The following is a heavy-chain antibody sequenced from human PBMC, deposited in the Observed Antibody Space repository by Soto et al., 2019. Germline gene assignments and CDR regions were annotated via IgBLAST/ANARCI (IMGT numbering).Heavy chain of an antibody. CDR2: ISYDGSDK. Sequence: PGGAPRLSRAAPWFTLPFYSFPLGPPAPGKGAEWVALISYDGSDKDYADSVKGRLTISRDNFRNTLFLQMNSLRAEDTAVYYCARDYYKYYDSSGYYRSPAYWGQGTLVTVSS. CDR3: ARDYYKYYDSSGYYRSPAY. V-gene: IGHV3-30-3*01. J-gene: IGHJ4*02. D-gene: IGHD3-22*01. CDR1: WFTLPFYS.